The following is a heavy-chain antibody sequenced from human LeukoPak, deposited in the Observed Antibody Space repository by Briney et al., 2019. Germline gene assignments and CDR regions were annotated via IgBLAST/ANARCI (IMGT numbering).Heavy chain of an antibody. J-gene: IGHJ6*02. V-gene: IGHV3-33*01. CDR2: IWYDGSNK. CDR3: ARGEVNYGDYIDYYYYYGMDV. Sequence: GRSLRLSCAASGFTFSSYGMHWVRQAPGKGLEWVAVIWYDGSNKYYADSVKGRFTISRDNSKNTLYLQMNSLRAEDTAVYYCARGEVNYGDYIDYYYYYGMDVWGQGTTVTVSS. CDR1: GFTFSSYG. D-gene: IGHD4-17*01.